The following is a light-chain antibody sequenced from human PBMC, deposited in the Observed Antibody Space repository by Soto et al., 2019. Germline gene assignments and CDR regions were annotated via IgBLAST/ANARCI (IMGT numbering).Light chain of an antibody. V-gene: IGKV2-40*01. CDR3: MQRKRFPIT. J-gene: IGKJ4*01. CDR2: TVS. Sequence: DIVMTQSPVSLPVTPGEPASISCRSSQSLLDSDDGITYLDWYLQKPGQSPQVLIYTVSYRASGVPHRFSGSGPGTDFTLKIRSVEAEDVGVYYCMQRKRFPITLGGGTKVDIK. CDR1: QSLLDSDDGITY.